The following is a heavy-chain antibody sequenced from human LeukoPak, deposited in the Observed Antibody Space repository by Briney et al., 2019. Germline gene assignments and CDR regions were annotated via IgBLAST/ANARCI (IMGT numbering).Heavy chain of an antibody. V-gene: IGHV3-15*01. Sequence: GGSLRLSCAASGFTFSNAWMSWVRQAPGKGLEWVGRIKSKTDGGTTDYAAPVKGRFTISRDDSKNTLYLQMNSLKTVDTAVYYCTTDRDSNYYPFDYWGQGTLVTVSS. D-gene: IGHD3-22*01. CDR3: TTDRDSNYYPFDY. J-gene: IGHJ4*02. CDR1: GFTFSNAW. CDR2: IKSKTDGGTT.